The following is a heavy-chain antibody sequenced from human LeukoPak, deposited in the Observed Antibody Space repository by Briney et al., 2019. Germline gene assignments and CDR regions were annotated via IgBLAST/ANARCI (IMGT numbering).Heavy chain of an antibody. CDR3: AKGRASMGADAFDI. V-gene: IGHV3-30*18. J-gene: IGHJ3*02. D-gene: IGHD1-26*01. CDR2: ISFDGRIE. CDR1: GFIFTNYG. Sequence: GGSLRLSCAASGFIFTNYGMHWVRQAPGKGVEWVAIISFDGRIEYYVDSVKGRFTISRDKSKNTLYLQMNSLRPEDTAVYYCAKGRASMGADAFDIWGQGTMVTVSS.